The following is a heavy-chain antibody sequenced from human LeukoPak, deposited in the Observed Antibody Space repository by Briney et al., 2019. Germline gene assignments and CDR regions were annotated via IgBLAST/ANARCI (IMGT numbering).Heavy chain of an antibody. V-gene: IGHV4-39*07. CDR3: AGDPVGDGNFVY. D-gene: IGHD1-26*01. CDR2: IYYSRST. Sequence: SETQSLTCTLSGGSISISTYYWGWIRRPAGKGLEWIGSIYYSRSTYYNPSLKSRVTISVDTSKHQFSLKLTSVTAAGTAVYYCAGDPVGDGNFVYWGEGGLVTVSS. J-gene: IGHJ4*02. CDR1: GGSISISTYY.